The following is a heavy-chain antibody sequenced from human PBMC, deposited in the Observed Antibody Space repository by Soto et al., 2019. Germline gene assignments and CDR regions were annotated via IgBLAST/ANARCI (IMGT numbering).Heavy chain of an antibody. CDR1: GYTFTNYW. V-gene: IGHV5-51*01. Sequence: SLKISCKGSGYTFTNYWIGWVRQMPGKVLEWMGIIYPGDSDTKYNPSFQGQVTISADKSITTTYLQWSSLKASDTAIYYCAASIFYYGMDVWGQGTTVTVA. CDR3: AASIFYYGMDV. J-gene: IGHJ6*02. CDR2: IYPGDSDT.